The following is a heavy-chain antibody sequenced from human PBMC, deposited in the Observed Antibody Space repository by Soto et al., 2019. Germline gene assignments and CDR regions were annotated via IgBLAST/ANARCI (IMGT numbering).Heavy chain of an antibody. CDR3: ARDFRIAAATTGWFDP. Sequence: PGGSLRLSCAASGFTFSGYWMSWVRQAPGKGLEWVANIKQDGSEKSYVDSVKGRFTVSRVNAKNLLYLQMNSLRAEDTAVYYCARDFRIAAATTGWFDPWGQGTLVTVSS. V-gene: IGHV3-7*01. CDR1: GFTFSGYW. J-gene: IGHJ5*02. CDR2: IKQDGSEK. D-gene: IGHD6-13*01.